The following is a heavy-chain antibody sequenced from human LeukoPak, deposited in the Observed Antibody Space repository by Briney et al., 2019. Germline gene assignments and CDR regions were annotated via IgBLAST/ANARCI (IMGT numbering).Heavy chain of an antibody. Sequence: PSETLSLTCAVSGGSISSSNWWSWVRQPPGKGLDWIGEIYHSGSTNYNPSLKSRVTISVDKSKNQFSLKVSSVTAADTAVYYCARTPLVWSSPKGAFDIWGQGTMVTASS. CDR3: ARTPLVWSSPKGAFDI. V-gene: IGHV4-4*02. D-gene: IGHD3-10*01. CDR2: IYHSGST. CDR1: GGSISSSNW. J-gene: IGHJ3*02.